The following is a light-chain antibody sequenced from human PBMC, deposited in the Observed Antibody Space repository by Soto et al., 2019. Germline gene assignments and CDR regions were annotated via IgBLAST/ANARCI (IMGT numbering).Light chain of an antibody. CDR1: QDIGNY. J-gene: IGKJ2*01. CDR3: EQYGNLPPYT. CDR2: DAS. Sequence: DIQMTQSPSSLSASVGDRVTITCRASQDIGNYLNWYQQTPGKAPRLLIYDASNLEIGVPSRFNASGSGTEFTFTITSLQPEDIATYYCEQYGNLPPYTFGRGTKLDLK. V-gene: IGKV1-33*01.